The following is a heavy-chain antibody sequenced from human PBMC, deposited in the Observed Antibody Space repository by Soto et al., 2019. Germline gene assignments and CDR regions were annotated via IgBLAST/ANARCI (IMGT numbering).Heavy chain of an antibody. D-gene: IGHD3-10*01. Sequence: QVQLVESGGGVVQPGMSLRLSCAASGFTFSTYGVHWVRQAPGKGLEWVAVIWSDGSNEYYADSVKGRFTISRDNSKNTLSLKMDSLTTEDTAVYYCARDIMVRGRSYYGMDVWGQGTTVTVSS. J-gene: IGHJ6*02. CDR2: IWSDGSNE. CDR1: GFTFSTYG. CDR3: ARDIMVRGRSYYGMDV. V-gene: IGHV3-33*01.